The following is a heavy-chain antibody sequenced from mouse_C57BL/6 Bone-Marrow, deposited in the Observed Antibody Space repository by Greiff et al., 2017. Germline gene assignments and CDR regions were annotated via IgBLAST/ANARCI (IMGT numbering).Heavy chain of an antibody. V-gene: IGHV5-4*01. CDR1: GFTFSSYA. CDR3: ARDGEYDGY. CDR2: ISDGGSYT. Sequence: EVHLVESGGGLVKPGGSLKLSCAASGFTFSSYAMSWVRQTPEKRLEWVATISDGGSYTYYPDNVKGRFTISRDNAKNNLYLQMSHLKSEDTAMYYCARDGEYDGYWGQGTTLTVSS. D-gene: IGHD2-14*01. J-gene: IGHJ2*01.